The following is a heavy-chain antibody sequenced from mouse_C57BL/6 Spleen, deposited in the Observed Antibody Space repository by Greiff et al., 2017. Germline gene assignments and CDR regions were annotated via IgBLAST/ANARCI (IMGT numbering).Heavy chain of an antibody. J-gene: IGHJ3*01. D-gene: IGHD1-1*01. CDR2: INPNNGGT. Sequence: VQLQQSGPELVKPGASVKISCKASGYTFTDYYMNWVKQSHGKSLEWIGDINPNNGGTSYKQKFKGKDTLTVDKSSSTAYMELRSLTSEDSAVYYCARNYYGSSSFAYWGQGTLVTVSA. V-gene: IGHV1-26*01. CDR1: GYTFTDYY. CDR3: ARNYYGSSSFAY.